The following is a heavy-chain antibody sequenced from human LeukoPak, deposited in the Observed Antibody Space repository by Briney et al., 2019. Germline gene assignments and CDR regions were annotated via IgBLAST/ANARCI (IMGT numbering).Heavy chain of an antibody. D-gene: IGHD2-21*02. CDR3: ARVGEGCGGDCYSNKPDNSPPDY. CDR1: GFTFSSYA. V-gene: IGHV1-46*01. Sequence: PGGSLRLSCAASGFTFSSYAISWVRQAPGQGLEWMGIINPSGGSTSYAQKFQGRVTMTRDMSTSTVYMELSSLRSEDTAVYYCARVGEGCGGDCYSNKPDNSPPDYWGQGTLVTVSS. J-gene: IGHJ4*02. CDR2: INPSGGST.